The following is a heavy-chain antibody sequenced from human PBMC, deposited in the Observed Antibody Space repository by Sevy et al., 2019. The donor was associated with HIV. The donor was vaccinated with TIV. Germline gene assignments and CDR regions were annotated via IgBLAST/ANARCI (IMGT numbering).Heavy chain of an antibody. V-gene: IGHV3-11*01. CDR3: ARVRDGYSRGAFDI. CDR2: ISSSGSTI. D-gene: IGHD2-15*01. J-gene: IGHJ3*02. CDR1: GFTFSDYN. Sequence: GGSLRLSCAASGFTFSDYNMSWIRQAPGKGLEWVSYISSSGSTIYYADSVKGRFTISRDNAKNSLYLQMNSLRAEDTAVYYCARVRDGYSRGAFDIWGQGTMVTVSS.